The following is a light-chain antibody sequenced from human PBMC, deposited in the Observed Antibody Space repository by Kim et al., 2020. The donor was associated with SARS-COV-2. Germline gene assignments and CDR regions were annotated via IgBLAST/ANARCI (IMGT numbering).Light chain of an antibody. CDR1: SSNIGSNT. Sequence: ELTQPPSPSGTPGQRVTISCSGSSSNIGSNTVNWYQQLPGTAPKLLIYSNNQRPSGVPDRFSGSKSGTSASLAISGLQSEDEADYYCAAWDDSLNGLYVFGTGTKVTV. CDR3: AAWDDSLNGLYV. J-gene: IGLJ1*01. CDR2: SNN. V-gene: IGLV1-44*01.